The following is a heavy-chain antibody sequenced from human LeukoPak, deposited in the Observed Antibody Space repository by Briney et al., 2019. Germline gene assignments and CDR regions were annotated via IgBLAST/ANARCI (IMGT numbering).Heavy chain of an antibody. J-gene: IGHJ4*02. CDR3: ARGTTVIQTLDY. V-gene: IGHV1-69*06. D-gene: IGHD4-17*01. CDR2: IIPIFGTA. CDR1: GGTFSSYA. Sequence: SVKVSCKASGGTFSSYAISWVRQAPGQGLEWMGGIIPIFGTANYAQKFQGRVTITADKSTSTAYMELSRLRSDDTAVYYCARGTTVIQTLDYWGQGTLVTVSS.